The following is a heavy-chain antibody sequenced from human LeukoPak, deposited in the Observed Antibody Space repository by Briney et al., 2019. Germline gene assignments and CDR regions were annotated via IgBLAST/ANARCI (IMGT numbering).Heavy chain of an antibody. D-gene: IGHD4-17*01. CDR2: IIPIFGTA. V-gene: IGHV1-69*13. Sequence: SVKVSCKASGGTFSSYAISWVRQAPGQGLEWMGGIIPIFGTANYAQKFQGRVTITADESTSTAYMELSSLRSEDTAVYYCAGDLVTTGYNWFDPWGQGTLVTVSS. J-gene: IGHJ5*02. CDR1: GGTFSSYA. CDR3: AGDLVTTGYNWFDP.